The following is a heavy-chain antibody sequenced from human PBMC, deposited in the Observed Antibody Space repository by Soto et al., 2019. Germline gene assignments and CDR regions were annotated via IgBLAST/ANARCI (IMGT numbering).Heavy chain of an antibody. V-gene: IGHV4-34*01. Sequence: SDSMSLTCAAYGGSFSISYWSWTRKTPGKGLEWVGEINQSGSTTYNPSLKSRVTMSIDTSKTQFSLKLNSVTAADTAVYYCARWMRRVLVSRPHLQTFDHCGQGTTVTVSS. J-gene: IGHJ4*02. CDR1: GGSFSISY. CDR2: INQSGST. CDR3: ARWMRRVLVSRPHLQTFDH. D-gene: IGHD2-8*02.